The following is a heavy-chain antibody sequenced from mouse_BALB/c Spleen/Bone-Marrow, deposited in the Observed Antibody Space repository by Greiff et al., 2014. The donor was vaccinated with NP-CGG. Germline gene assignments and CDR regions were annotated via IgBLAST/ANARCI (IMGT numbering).Heavy chain of an antibody. CDR1: GFNIKDTY. J-gene: IGHJ3*01. V-gene: IGHV14-3*02. CDR3: AGDGAY. D-gene: IGHD3-3*01. Sequence: VQLQQPGAELVKPGASVKLSCTASGFNIKDTYMHWVKQRPEQGLEWIGRIDPANGNTKNDPKFQGKATITADTSSNTAYLQLSSLTSEDTAVYYCAGDGAYWGQGTLVTVSA. CDR2: IDPANGNT.